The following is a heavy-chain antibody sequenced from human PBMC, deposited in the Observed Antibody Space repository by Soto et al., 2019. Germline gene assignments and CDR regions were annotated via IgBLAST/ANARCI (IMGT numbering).Heavy chain of an antibody. Sequence: GASVNVSCKVSGYTLTELSMHWVRQAPGKGLEWMGGFDPEDGETIYAQKFQGRVTMTEDTSTDTAYMELRSLRSDDTAVYYCARALFPFRYYYMDVWGKGTTVTVSS. V-gene: IGHV1-24*01. CDR1: GYTLTELS. CDR2: FDPEDGET. J-gene: IGHJ6*03. CDR3: ARALFPFRYYYMDV.